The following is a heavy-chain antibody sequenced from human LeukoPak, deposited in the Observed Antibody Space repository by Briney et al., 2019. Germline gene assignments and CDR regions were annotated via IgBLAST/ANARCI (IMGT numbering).Heavy chain of an antibody. Sequence: ASVKVACRAVGYRFFDYWLHWVREAPGQGPEWMGHIRPKTGDADYARDFQGRVVMTRDMSTNTAYIELTRLTSDDTAVYYCARDTPHQRFDYWGQGTLVIVSS. V-gene: IGHV1-2*06. J-gene: IGHJ4*02. CDR2: IRPKTGDA. CDR1: GYRFFDYW. CDR3: ARDTPHQRFDY.